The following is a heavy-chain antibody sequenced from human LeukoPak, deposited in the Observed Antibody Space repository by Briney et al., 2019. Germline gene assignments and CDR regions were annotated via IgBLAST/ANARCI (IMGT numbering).Heavy chain of an antibody. V-gene: IGHV4-30-4*01. CDR1: GGSISSGDYY. CDR3: ARGGYFNTLTGYYPIDY. J-gene: IGHJ4*02. CDR2: IYYSGST. D-gene: IGHD3-9*01. Sequence: SETLSLTCTVSGGSISSGDYYWTWIRQPPGKGLEWIGFIYYSGSTYYNPSLKSRITISSDTSKNQFSLKLTSVTAADTAVYYCARGGYFNTLTGYYPIDYWGQGTLVTVSS.